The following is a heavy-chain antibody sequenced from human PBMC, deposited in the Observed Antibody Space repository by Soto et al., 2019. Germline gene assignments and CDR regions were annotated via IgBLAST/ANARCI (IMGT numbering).Heavy chain of an antibody. J-gene: IGHJ6*03. CDR2: ISSSSSVI. Sequence: EVQLVESGGGLVQPGGSLRLSCATSGFILSDCAMNWVRQAPGKGLEWVSYISSSSSVIDYADSVKGRFTVSRDNARNSLYLQMNSLRAEDTAVYYCARDLRWGSNWYYYMDVWGKGTTVTVSS. V-gene: IGHV3-48*01. CDR3: ARDLRWGSNWYYYMDV. D-gene: IGHD7-27*01. CDR1: GFILSDCA.